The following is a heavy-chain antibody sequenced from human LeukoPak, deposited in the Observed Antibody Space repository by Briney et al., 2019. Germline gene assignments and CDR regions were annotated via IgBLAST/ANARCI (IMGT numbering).Heavy chain of an antibody. CDR3: AKVLNYDYVWGSFDY. CDR2: MSSSSGST. J-gene: IGHJ4*02. D-gene: IGHD3-16*01. Sequence: AMSSSSGSTYYADSVKGRFTLSRDNSKNTLYLQMNSLRAEDTAVYYCAKVLNYDYVWGSFDYWGQGTLATVSS. V-gene: IGHV3-23*01.